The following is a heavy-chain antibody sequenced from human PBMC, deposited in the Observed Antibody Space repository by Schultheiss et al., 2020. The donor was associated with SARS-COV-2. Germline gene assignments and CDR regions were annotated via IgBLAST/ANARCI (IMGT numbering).Heavy chain of an antibody. V-gene: IGHV3-30*04. D-gene: IGHD6-19*01. CDR1: GFTFSSYA. Sequence: GGSLRLSCAASGFTFSSYAMSWVRQAPGKGLEWVAVISYDGSNKYYADSVKGRFTISRDNSKNTLYLQMNSLRAEDTAVYYCARVLKIKSSSGWKLYYYYYGMDVWGQGTTVTVSS. CDR2: ISYDGSNK. J-gene: IGHJ6*02. CDR3: ARVLKIKSSSGWKLYYYYYGMDV.